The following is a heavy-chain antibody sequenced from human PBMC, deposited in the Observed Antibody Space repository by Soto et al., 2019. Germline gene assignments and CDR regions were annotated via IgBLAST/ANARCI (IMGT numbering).Heavy chain of an antibody. J-gene: IGHJ6*03. CDR2: VYGGDSDT. V-gene: IGHV5-51*01. CDR1: GYDFKKYW. D-gene: IGHD3-10*01. Sequence: EVQLVQSGAQVKKPGEPLRISCQTSGYDFKKYWIGWVRQRPGKGQEWMGMVYGGDSDTRYSPPFQGQVTISVARFVDTAYLRWKSLKESDTGIYFCPRHAPLDVIGGGFDYYMDVWGKGTSVTVSS. CDR3: PRHAPLDVIGGGFDYYMDV.